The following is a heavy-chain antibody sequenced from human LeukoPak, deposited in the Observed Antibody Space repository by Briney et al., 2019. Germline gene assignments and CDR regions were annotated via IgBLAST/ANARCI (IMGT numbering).Heavy chain of an antibody. J-gene: IGHJ4*02. D-gene: IGHD6-13*01. CDR3: ATAPLYSSSWYFRGYFDD. V-gene: IGHV3-30*04. Sequence: GGSLRLSCTGSGLTLSNYAMHWGRQAPGKGLEWVAVISYDGSRKDYTDSVKGRFTISRDNPKNTLYLQMNSLRAEDTAVYFCATAPLYSSSWYFRGYFDDWGQGTLVTVSS. CDR1: GLTLSNYA. CDR2: ISYDGSRK.